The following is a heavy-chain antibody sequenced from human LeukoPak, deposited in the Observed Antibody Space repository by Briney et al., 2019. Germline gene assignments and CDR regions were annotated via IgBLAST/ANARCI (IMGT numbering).Heavy chain of an antibody. CDR1: GFTVSSNY. D-gene: IGHD1-26*01. V-gene: IGHV3-66*01. CDR3: ARASWELQFYYYYYMDV. Sequence: PGGSLRLSCAASGFTVSSNYMSWVRQAPGKGLEWVSVIYSGGSTYYADSVKGRFTISRDNAKNSLYLQMNSLRAEDTAVYYCARASWELQFYYYYYMDVWGKGTTVTVSS. J-gene: IGHJ6*03. CDR2: IYSGGST.